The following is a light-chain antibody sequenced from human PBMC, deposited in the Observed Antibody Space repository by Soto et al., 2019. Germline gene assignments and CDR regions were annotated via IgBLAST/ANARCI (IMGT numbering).Light chain of an antibody. J-gene: IGKJ2*01. CDR2: DAS. V-gene: IGKV1-5*01. CDR3: QKYNSSTYT. CDR1: QSISSW. Sequence: DIQMTQSPSTLSASVGDRVTITCRASQSISSWLAWYQQKPGKAPKLLIYDASSLESGVPSRFSGRGSGTEFTLTISSLQPDDFATYYCQKYNSSTYTFGQGTKVDIK.